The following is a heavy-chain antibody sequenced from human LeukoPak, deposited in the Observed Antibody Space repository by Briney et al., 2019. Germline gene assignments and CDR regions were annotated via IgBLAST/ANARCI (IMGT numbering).Heavy chain of an antibody. V-gene: IGHV1-18*01. CDR3: ARVYCSSTSCYPFFDY. CDR1: GYTFTSYG. Sequence: ASVKVSCKASGYTFTSYGISWVRQASGQGLEWMGWISAYNGNTNYAQKLQGRVTMTTDTSTSTAYMELRSLRSDDTAVYYCARVYCSSTSCYPFFDYWGQGTLVTVSS. J-gene: IGHJ4*02. D-gene: IGHD2-2*01. CDR2: ISAYNGNT.